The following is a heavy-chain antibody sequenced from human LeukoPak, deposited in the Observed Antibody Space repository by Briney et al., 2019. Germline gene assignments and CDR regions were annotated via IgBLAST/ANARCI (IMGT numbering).Heavy chain of an antibody. V-gene: IGHV1-69*13. CDR2: IIPIFGTA. Sequence: ASVKVSCKASGGTFSSYAISWVRQAPGQGLEWMGGIIPIFGTANYAQKFQGRVTITADESTSTAYMELSSLRSEDTAVYYCARDSGGYDFATLYGMDVWGQGTTVTVSS. D-gene: IGHD5-12*01. CDR3: ARDSGGYDFATLYGMDV. J-gene: IGHJ6*02. CDR1: GGTFSSYA.